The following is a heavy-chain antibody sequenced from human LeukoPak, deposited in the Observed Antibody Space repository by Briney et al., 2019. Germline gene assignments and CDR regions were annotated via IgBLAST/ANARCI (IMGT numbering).Heavy chain of an antibody. Sequence: GGSLRLSCAVSGFTFRSYGMHWVRQAPGKGLEWVAVISYDGTNKYYADSVRGRFTISRDNSKDTLFLQMNSLRGEDTAVYYCAKDMTPLRPSSWYYFDYWGQGTLVTVSS. J-gene: IGHJ4*02. CDR1: GFTFRSYG. D-gene: IGHD6-13*01. V-gene: IGHV3-30*18. CDR3: AKDMTPLRPSSWYYFDY. CDR2: ISYDGTNK.